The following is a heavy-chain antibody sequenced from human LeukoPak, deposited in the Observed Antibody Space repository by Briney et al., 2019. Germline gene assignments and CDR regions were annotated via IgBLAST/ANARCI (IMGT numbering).Heavy chain of an antibody. CDR1: GFTFRNTW. V-gene: IGHV3-15*07. CDR2: IKSEIDGGAT. CDR3: FTGGSVIVAGTRAFDI. Sequence: GGSLRLSCAASGFTFRNTWMNWVRQAPGKGLEWVGRIKSEIDGGATDYAAPVQDRFTISRDDSQATVYLQMNSLKTEDTAVYYCFTGGSVIVAGTRAFDIWGQGTMVTVSS. J-gene: IGHJ3*02. D-gene: IGHD5-12*01.